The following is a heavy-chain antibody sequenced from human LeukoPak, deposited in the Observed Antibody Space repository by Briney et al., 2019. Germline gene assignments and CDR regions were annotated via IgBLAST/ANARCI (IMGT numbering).Heavy chain of an antibody. J-gene: IGHJ4*02. Sequence: PGGSLRLSCAASGFTFSSYGMSWVRQAPGKGLEWVSGISGSGGATYYANSVKGRFTISRDNSKNTLYLQMNSLRAEDTAVYYCAKDGSGWSDDYWGQGTLVTVSS. D-gene: IGHD6-19*01. V-gene: IGHV3-23*01. CDR1: GFTFSSYG. CDR3: AKDGSGWSDDY. CDR2: ISGSGGAT.